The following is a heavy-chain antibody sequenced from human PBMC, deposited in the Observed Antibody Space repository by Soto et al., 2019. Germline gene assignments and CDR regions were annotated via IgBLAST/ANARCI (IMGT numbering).Heavy chain of an antibody. CDR2: IYYTGRT. J-gene: IGHJ4*02. Sequence: LEPQSLTCSVAGGNSRGYYWSWIRQPPGKGLEWIGYIYYTGRTNYNPSLKSRVTISLDTSKNQFSLRLNSVTAADTAVYYCVRSFQGLDWGQGTLVTVSS. CDR1: GGNSRGYY. CDR3: VRSFQGLD. V-gene: IGHV4-59*01. D-gene: IGHD4-17*01.